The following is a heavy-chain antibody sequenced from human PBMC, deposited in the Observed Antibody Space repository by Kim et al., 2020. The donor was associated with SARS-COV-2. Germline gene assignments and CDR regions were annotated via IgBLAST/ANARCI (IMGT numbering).Heavy chain of an antibody. CDR3: ARCSLWFGELLGWFDP. Sequence: GGSLRLSCAASGFTFSSYAMHWVRQAPGKGLEWVAVISYDGSNKYYADSVKGRFTISRDNSKNTLYLQMNSLRAEDTAVYYCARCSLWFGELLGWFDPWGQGALVTVSS. V-gene: IGHV3-30*04. J-gene: IGHJ5*02. D-gene: IGHD3-10*01. CDR2: ISYDGSNK. CDR1: GFTFSSYA.